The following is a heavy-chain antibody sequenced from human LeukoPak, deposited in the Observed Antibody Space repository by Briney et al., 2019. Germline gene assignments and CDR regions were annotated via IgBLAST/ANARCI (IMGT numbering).Heavy chain of an antibody. V-gene: IGHV3-21*01. J-gene: IGHJ6*03. Sequence: GGSLRLSCAASGFTFSSYSMNWVRQAPGKGLEWVSSISSSSSYIYYADSVKGRFTISRDNSKNTLYLQMNSLRAEDTAVYYCAKDPGHYCSSTSCYLDYYMDVWGKGTTVTVSS. CDR2: ISSSSSYI. CDR1: GFTFSSYS. CDR3: AKDPGHYCSSTSCYLDYYMDV. D-gene: IGHD2-2*01.